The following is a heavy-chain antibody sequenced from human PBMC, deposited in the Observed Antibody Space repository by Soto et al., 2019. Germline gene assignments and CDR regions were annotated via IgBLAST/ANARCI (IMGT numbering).Heavy chain of an antibody. CDR2: IGTAGDT. CDR3: ARGSVSSSHYYYYYGMDV. J-gene: IGHJ6*02. CDR1: GFTFSSYD. Sequence: PGGSLRLSCAASGFTFSSYDMHWVRQATGKGLEWVSAIGTAGDTYYPGSVKGRFTISRENAKNSLYLQMNSLRAEDTAVYYCARGSVSSSHYYYYYGMDVWGQGTTVTVSS. V-gene: IGHV3-13*01.